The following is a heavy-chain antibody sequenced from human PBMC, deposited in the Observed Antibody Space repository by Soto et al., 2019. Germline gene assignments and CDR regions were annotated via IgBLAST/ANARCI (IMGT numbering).Heavy chain of an antibody. CDR1: GYSTSSGCY. V-gene: IGHV4-38-2*01. CDR2: IYHSGST. Sequence: SETLSLTCAVSGYSTSSGCYWGWIRQPPGKGLEWIGSIYHSGSTYYNPSLKSRVTISVDTSKNQFSLKLSSVTAADTAVYYCARSAAFDYWGQGTLVTVSS. J-gene: IGHJ4*02. CDR3: ARSAAFDY.